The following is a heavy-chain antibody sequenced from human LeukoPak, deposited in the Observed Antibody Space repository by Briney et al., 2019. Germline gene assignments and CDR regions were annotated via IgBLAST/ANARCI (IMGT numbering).Heavy chain of an antibody. Sequence: ASVKVSCKASGYTFTRYSMHWARQAPGQGLEWMGIINPSGGSTSYARKFQSRVTMTSDTSASTVYLELSSLRSEDTAVYYCATVGGSGSYWFDPWGQGTLVTVSS. CDR2: INPSGGST. CDR3: ATVGGSGSYWFDP. V-gene: IGHV1-46*01. D-gene: IGHD3-10*01. J-gene: IGHJ5*02. CDR1: GYTFTRYS.